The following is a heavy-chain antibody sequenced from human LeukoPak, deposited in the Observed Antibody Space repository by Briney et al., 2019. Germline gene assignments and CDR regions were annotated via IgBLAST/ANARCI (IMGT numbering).Heavy chain of an antibody. CDR3: AREVAASIYYMDV. CDR1: GYTFTGYF. J-gene: IGHJ6*03. CDR2: INPKSGGT. Sequence: ASVKVSCKASGYTFTGYFIYWVRQAPGQRLEWMGWINPKSGGTNYAQKFQGRVTITRDTSISTAYMELSRLRSDDTAVYYCAREVAASIYYMDVWGKGTTVIVSS. D-gene: IGHD6-19*01. V-gene: IGHV1-2*02.